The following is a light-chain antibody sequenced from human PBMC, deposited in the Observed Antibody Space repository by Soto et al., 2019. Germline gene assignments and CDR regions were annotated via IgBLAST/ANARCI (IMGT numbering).Light chain of an antibody. CDR2: GAS. V-gene: IGKV3-15*01. CDR1: LNVATN. J-gene: IGKJ1*01. CDR3: HQYNTGLRT. Sequence: TVMTQSPATLSMSPGDRAALSCRASLNVATNMAWYQQKPGQAPRLLIYGASIRATGVPARFTGSGSGTEVTLTITNLQAEDFAVYCCHQYNTGLRTFGRGTRVEV.